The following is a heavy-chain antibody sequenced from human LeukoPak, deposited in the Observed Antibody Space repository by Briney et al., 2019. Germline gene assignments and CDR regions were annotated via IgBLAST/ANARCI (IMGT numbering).Heavy chain of an antibody. V-gene: IGHV1-2*02. D-gene: IGHD2-8*01. J-gene: IGHJ5*02. CDR1: GYTFTGYY. CDR2: INPNSGGT. CDR3: ARVAVYAVSRWFDP. Sequence: ASVKVSCKASGYTFTGYYMHWVRQAPGQGLEWMGWINPNSGGTNYAQKFQGRVTMTRDTSISTAYMELSRLRSDDTAVYYCARVAVYAVSRWFDPWGQGTLVTVSS.